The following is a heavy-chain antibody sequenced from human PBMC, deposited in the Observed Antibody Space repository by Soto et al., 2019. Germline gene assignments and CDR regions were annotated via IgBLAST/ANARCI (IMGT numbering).Heavy chain of an antibody. D-gene: IGHD3-22*01. CDR2: IWYDGSNK. CDR1: GFTFSSYG. CDR3: ARGRDSSGYYYELAGEYYFDY. J-gene: IGHJ4*02. Sequence: HPGGSLRLSCAASGFTFSSYGMHWVRQAPGKGLEWVAVIWYDGSNKYYADSVKGRFTISRDNSKNTLYLQMNSLRAEDTAVYYCARGRDSSGYYYELAGEYYFDYWGQGTLVTVSS. V-gene: IGHV3-33*01.